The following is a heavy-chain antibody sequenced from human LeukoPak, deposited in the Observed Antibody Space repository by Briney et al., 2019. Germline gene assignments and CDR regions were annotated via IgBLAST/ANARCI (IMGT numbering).Heavy chain of an antibody. Sequence: PGGSLRLSCAASGFTFTTYGMHWVRQAPGKGLEWVALISFDGSEKYYAESVKGRFTISRDNSKNTLYLQMNSVRVEDTAVYYCAELGITMIGGVWGKGTTVTISS. CDR2: ISFDGSEK. CDR1: GFTFTTYG. V-gene: IGHV3-30*18. D-gene: IGHD3-10*02. J-gene: IGHJ6*04. CDR3: AELGITMIGGV.